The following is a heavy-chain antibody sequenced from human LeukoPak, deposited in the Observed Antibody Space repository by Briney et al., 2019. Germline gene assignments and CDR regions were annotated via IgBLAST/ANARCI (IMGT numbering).Heavy chain of an antibody. J-gene: IGHJ3*02. V-gene: IGHV4-34*01. CDR1: GFTFSSYA. Sequence: GSLRLSCAASGFTFSSYAMSWVRQAPGKGLEWIGEINHSGSTNYNPSLKSRVTMSVDTSKNQFSLKLSSVTAADTAVYYCARVSASDAFDIWGQGTMVTVSS. D-gene: IGHD3-3*02. CDR2: INHSGST. CDR3: ARVSASDAFDI.